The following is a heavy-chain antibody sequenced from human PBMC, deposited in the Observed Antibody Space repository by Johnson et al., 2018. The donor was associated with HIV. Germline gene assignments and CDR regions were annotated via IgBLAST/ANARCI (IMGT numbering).Heavy chain of an antibody. V-gene: IGHV3-15*01. CDR2: IKSKTDGGTT. Sequence: VQLVESGGGLVKPGGSLRLSCAASGFTFSDYYMSWIRQAPGKGLEWVGRIKSKTDGGTTDYAAPVKGRFTISRDDSKNSLYLQMNSLKSEDTAVYYCATGASSTWSLGALDIWGQGTMVTVSS. CDR3: ATGASSTWSLGALDI. CDR1: GFTFSDYY. J-gene: IGHJ3*02. D-gene: IGHD6-13*01.